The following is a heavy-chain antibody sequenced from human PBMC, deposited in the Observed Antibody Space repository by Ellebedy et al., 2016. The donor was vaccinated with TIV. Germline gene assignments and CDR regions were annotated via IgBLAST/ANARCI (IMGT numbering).Heavy chain of an antibody. D-gene: IGHD3-22*01. J-gene: IGHJ4*02. CDR3: ARGGIVVVITPSY. CDR1: GYTFTSYD. CDR2: MNPKSGNT. Sequence: AASVKVSCKASGYTFTSYDINWVRQATGQGLEWMGGMNPKSGNTGYAQKFQGRVTMTRNTSISTAYMELSSLRSEDTAVYYCARGGIVVVITPSYWGQGTLVTVSS. V-gene: IGHV1-8*01.